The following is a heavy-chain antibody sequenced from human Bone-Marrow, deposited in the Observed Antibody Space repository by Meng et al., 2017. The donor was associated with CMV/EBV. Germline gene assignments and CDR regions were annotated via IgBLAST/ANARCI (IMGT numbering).Heavy chain of an antibody. V-gene: IGHV3-30*02. CDR3: AKEGRPRRYYYGMDV. CDR1: GFTFSSYG. D-gene: IGHD6-25*01. J-gene: IGHJ6*02. CDR2: IRYDGSNK. Sequence: GESLKISCAASGFTFSSYGMHWVRQAPGKGLEWVAFIRYDGSNKYYADSVKGRLTISRDNSKNTLYLQMNSLRAEDTAVYYCAKEGRPRRYYYGMDVWGQGTTVTFSS.